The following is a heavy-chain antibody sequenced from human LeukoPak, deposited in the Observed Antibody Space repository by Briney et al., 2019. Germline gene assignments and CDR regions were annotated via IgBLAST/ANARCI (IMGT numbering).Heavy chain of an antibody. Sequence: SVKVSCKASGGTFSSYAISWVRQAPGQGLEWMGGIIPIFGTANYAQKFQGRVTITTDESTSTAYMELSGLRSEDTAVYYCASPGSYGSGSPFDYWGQGTLVTVSS. CDR1: GGTFSSYA. CDR2: IIPIFGTA. D-gene: IGHD3-10*01. CDR3: ASPGSYGSGSPFDY. V-gene: IGHV1-69*05. J-gene: IGHJ4*02.